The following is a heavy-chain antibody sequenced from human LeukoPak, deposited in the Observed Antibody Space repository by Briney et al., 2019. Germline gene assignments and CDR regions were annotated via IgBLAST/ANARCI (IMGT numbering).Heavy chain of an antibody. Sequence: SQTLSLTCTVSGGSISSGGYYWSWIRQPPGKGLEWIGYIYHSGSTYYNPSLKSRVTISVDRSKNQFSLKLSSVTAADTAVYYCARAALTYYDILTLVPNWFDPWGQGTLVTVSS. CDR1: GGSISSGGYY. D-gene: IGHD3-9*01. CDR3: ARAALTYYDILTLVPNWFDP. J-gene: IGHJ5*02. CDR2: IYHSGST. V-gene: IGHV4-30-2*01.